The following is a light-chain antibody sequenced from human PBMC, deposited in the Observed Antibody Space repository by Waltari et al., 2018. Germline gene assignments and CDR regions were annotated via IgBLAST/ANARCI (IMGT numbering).Light chain of an antibody. V-gene: IGKV3-20*01. CDR3: QQCAMSPLT. CDR1: QTVSKNY. CDR2: DAS. Sequence: DIVLTQSPGTLSLSPGERATLSCRASQTVSKNYLAWYQQKPGQAPRLLSDDASDRATGIPDRFSGSGSGTDFTLTISRLEPEDFAVYYCQQCAMSPLTFGGGTKVEI. J-gene: IGKJ4*01.